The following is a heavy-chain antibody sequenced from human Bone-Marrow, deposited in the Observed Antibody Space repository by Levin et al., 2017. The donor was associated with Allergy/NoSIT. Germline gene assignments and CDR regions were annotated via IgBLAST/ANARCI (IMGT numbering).Heavy chain of an antibody. V-gene: IGHV3-53*01. CDR2: IYSGGSK. CDR3: ARADKYGYYRFEGMDV. J-gene: IGHJ6*02. CDR1: GFTVSSSY. Sequence: PGGSLRLSCAASGFTVSSSYMAWVRQAPGKGLEWVSVIYSGGSKYYADSVQGRFTISRDESKNTLSLQMDSLRAADTAVYYCARADKYGYYRFEGMDVWGQGTTVTVSS. D-gene: IGHD5-18*01.